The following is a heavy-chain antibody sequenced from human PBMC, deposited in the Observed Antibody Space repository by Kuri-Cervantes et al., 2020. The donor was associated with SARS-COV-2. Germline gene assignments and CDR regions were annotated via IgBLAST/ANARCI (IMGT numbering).Heavy chain of an antibody. Sequence: SETLSLTCTVSGGSISSGNDYWRWIRQHPGKGLEWSAYIFYSGRDTISVDTSKHQLSLRLNSVTAADTAVYYCARAPVPYGSGSHSSAGHYYSMDVWGQGTTVTVSS. D-gene: IGHD3-10*01. CDR3: ARAPVPYGSGSHSSAGHYYSMDV. J-gene: IGHJ6*02. CDR1: GGSISSGNDY. CDR2: IFYSG. V-gene: IGHV4-31*01.